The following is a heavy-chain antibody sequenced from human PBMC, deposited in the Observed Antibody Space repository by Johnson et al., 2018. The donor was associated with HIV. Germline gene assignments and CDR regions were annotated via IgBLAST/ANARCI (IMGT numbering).Heavy chain of an antibody. Sequence: VQLVESGGRVVRPGGSLRLSCAASGFNFDDYGMSWVRQAPGKGVEWVSGINWNGGSRGYADSVKGRFTISRDNAKNSLYLQMNSLRAEDTTIYYCARALRWPNAFDIWGQGTLVTVSS. CDR1: GFNFDDYG. V-gene: IGHV3-20*04. CDR3: ARALRWPNAFDI. J-gene: IGHJ3*02. CDR2: INWNGGSR. D-gene: IGHD4-23*01.